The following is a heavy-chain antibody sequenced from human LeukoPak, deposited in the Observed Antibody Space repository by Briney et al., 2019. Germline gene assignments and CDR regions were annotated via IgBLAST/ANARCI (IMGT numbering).Heavy chain of an antibody. Sequence: GGSLRLSCAASGFTFSSYSMNWVRQAPGKGLEWVSSISTTSDYIYYADSVKGRFTISRDNAKNSLYLQMNSLRAEDTAVYYCARVLLLPWYYYYGMDVWGQGTLVTVSS. CDR1: GFTFSSYS. CDR3: ARVLLLPWYYYYGMDV. J-gene: IGHJ6*02. V-gene: IGHV3-21*01. CDR2: ISTTSDYI. D-gene: IGHD3-3*01.